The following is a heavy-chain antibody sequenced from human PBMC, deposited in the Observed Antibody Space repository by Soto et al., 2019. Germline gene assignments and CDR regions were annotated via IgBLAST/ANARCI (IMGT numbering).Heavy chain of an antibody. CDR3: AREDFWRGYTLDY. D-gene: IGHD3-3*01. J-gene: IGHJ4*01. CDR2: IYTSGRT. CDR1: GGYISSYY. Sequence: QVQLQASGPGMLKPSETLSLTFTGSGGYISSYYWSWIRQPAGKGLEWIGRIYTSGRTNYNPNLKSRVTESRDTCNNQFSLKLSSVTAADTQADYCAREDFWRGYTLDYRGHGSLVPDS. V-gene: IGHV4-4*07.